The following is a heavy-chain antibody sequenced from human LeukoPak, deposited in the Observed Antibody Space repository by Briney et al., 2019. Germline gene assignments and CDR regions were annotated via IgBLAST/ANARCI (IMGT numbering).Heavy chain of an antibody. CDR3: ARHSRGLDY. V-gene: IGHV4-38-2*01. CDR1: GYSISSGYY. J-gene: IGHJ4*02. CDR2: IYHSGST. D-gene: IGHD6-19*01. Sequence: SETLSLTCAVSGYSISSGYYWGWIRQPPGMGLEWIGSIYHSGSTYYNPSLKSRVTIFVDTSKNQFSLKLNSVTAAGTAVYYCARHSRGLDYWGQGTLVTVSS.